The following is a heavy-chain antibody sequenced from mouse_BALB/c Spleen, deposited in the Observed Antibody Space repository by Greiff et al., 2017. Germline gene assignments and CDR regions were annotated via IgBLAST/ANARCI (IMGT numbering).Heavy chain of an antibody. Sequence: VKLQESGAELVRPGTSVKVSCKASGYAFTNYLIEWVKQRPGQGLEWIGVINPGSGGTNYNEKFKGKATLTADKSSSTAYMQLSSLTSDDSAVYFCARGLSTMIMDYWGQGTSVTVSS. CDR3: ARGLSTMIMDY. V-gene: IGHV1-54*01. CDR1: GYAFTNYL. D-gene: IGHD2-4*01. J-gene: IGHJ4*01. CDR2: INPGSGGT.